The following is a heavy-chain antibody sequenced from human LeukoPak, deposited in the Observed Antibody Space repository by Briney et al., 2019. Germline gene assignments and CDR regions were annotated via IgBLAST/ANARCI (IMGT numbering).Heavy chain of an antibody. CDR1: GGSVSSGNYY. CDR2: IYYSGST. D-gene: IGHD6-13*01. J-gene: IGHJ5*01. V-gene: IGHV4-61*01. CDR3: ARDIYSSSWTAPYS. Sequence: SETLSLTCTVSGGSVSSGNYYWSWIRQPPGKGLEWIGYIYYSGSTNYNPSLKSRVTISVDTSKNQFSLKLTSVTAADTAAYYCARDIYSSSWTAPYSRGQGTLVTVSS.